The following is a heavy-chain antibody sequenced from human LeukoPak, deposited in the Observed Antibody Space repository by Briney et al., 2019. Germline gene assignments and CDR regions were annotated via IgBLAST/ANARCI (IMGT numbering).Heavy chain of an antibody. CDR1: GFTFSSYG. D-gene: IGHD2-15*01. CDR3: AKDHGGYCSGGSCWEIDY. V-gene: IGHV3-30*18. J-gene: IGHJ4*02. Sequence: GGSLRLSCAASGFTFSSYGMHWVRQAPGKGLEWVAVISYDGSNKYYADSVKGRFTISRDNSKNTLYLQMNSMRAEDTAVYYCAKDHGGYCSGGSCWEIDYWGQGTLVTVSS. CDR2: ISYDGSNK.